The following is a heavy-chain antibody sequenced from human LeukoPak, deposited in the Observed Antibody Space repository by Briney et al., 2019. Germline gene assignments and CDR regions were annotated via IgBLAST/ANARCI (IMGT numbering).Heavy chain of an antibody. D-gene: IGHD6-19*01. CDR2: ISYDGSNK. J-gene: IGHJ4*02. Sequence: QPGGSLRLSCAASGFTFSSYAMHWVRQAPGKGLEWVAVISYDGSNKYYADYVKGRFTISRDNSKNTLYLQMNSLRAEDTAVYYCVREPSGWYVDYWGQGTLVTVSS. V-gene: IGHV3-30-3*01. CDR3: VREPSGWYVDY. CDR1: GFTFSSYA.